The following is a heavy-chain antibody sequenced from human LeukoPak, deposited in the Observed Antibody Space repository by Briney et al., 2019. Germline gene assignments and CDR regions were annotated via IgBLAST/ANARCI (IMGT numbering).Heavy chain of an antibody. J-gene: IGHJ4*02. CDR3: AREESQTPLLGYCSSTSCQLFDY. CDR1: GFTFSSYA. CDR2: ISYDGSNK. Sequence: GGSLRLSCAASGFTFSSYAMHWVRQAPGKGLEWVAVISYDGSNKYYADSVKGRFTISRDNSKNTLYLRMNSLRAEDTAVYYCAREESQTPLLGYCSSTSCQLFDYWGQGTLVTVSS. D-gene: IGHD2-2*01. V-gene: IGHV3-30*01.